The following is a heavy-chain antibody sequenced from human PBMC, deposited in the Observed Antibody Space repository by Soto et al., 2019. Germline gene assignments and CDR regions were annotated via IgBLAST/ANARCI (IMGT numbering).Heavy chain of an antibody. CDR1: GYTFTNYA. D-gene: IGHD4-17*01. CDR2: ISAYDGNT. Sequence: QVQLVQSGTEVKNPGASVKVSCKASGYTFTNYALIWVRQAPGQGLVWMGWISAYDGNTNYAQKFQGRVTMTTDTSTSTAYMDLRSLIFDDTAVYYCARQVTTSGFSWFDSWGQGTLVTVSS. V-gene: IGHV1-18*01. CDR3: ARQVTTSGFSWFDS. J-gene: IGHJ5*01.